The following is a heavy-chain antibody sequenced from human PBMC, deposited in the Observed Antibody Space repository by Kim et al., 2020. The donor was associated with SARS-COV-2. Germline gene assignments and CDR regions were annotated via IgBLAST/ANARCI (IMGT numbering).Heavy chain of an antibody. Sequence: GGSLRLSCAASGFTFSSYGMHWVRQAPGKGLEWVAVISYDVSNKYYADSVKGRFTISRDNTKNTRYLQMNSLRAEDTAGYYCANMDVVPAAMSLSSRYYYYGLDVWGKGTTVTVS. D-gene: IGHD2-2*01. J-gene: IGHJ6*04. CDR2: ISYDVSNK. CDR3: ANMDVVPAAMSLSSRYYYYGLDV. V-gene: IGHV3-30*18. CDR1: GFTFSSYG.